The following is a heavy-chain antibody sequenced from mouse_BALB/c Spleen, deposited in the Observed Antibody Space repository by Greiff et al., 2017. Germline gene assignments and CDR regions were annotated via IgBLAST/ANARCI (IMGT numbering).Heavy chain of an antibody. CDR2: INPYNGAT. V-gene: IGHV1-31*01. J-gene: IGHJ3*01. CDR3: ARGANWSD. Sequence: VQLQQSGPELVKPGASVKISCKASGYSFTGYYMHWVKQSHVKSLEWIGRINPYNGATSYNQNFKDKASLTVDKSSSTAYMELHSLTSEDSAVYYCARGANWSDWGQGTLVTVSA. D-gene: IGHD4-1*01. CDR1: GYSFTGYY.